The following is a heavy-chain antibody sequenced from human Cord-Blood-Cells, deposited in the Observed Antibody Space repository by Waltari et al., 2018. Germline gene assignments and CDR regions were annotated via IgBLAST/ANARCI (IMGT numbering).Heavy chain of an antibody. Sequence: QLQLQESGPGLVKPSETLSLTCTVSGGSISSSSYYWGWIRQPPGKGLEWIGSIYYSGSTYYNPSLKSRVTSSVDTSKNQFSLKLSSVTAADTAVYYCARHSYYDSSGYFNWFDPWGQGTLVTVSS. CDR1: GGSISSSSYY. J-gene: IGHJ5*02. CDR2: IYYSGST. D-gene: IGHD3-22*01. CDR3: ARHSYYDSSGYFNWFDP. V-gene: IGHV4-39*01.